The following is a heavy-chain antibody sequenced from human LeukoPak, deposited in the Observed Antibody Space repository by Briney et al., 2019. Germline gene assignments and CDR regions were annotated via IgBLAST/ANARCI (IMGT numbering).Heavy chain of an antibody. CDR3: ARIRGDWYFDY. CDR2: IYIDGSI. V-gene: IGHV3-53*01. J-gene: IGHJ4*02. CDR1: GFTFSSNY. Sequence: GGSLRLSCAASGFTFSSNYMGWVRQAPGEGLEWVSAIYIDGSIYYADSVKGRFTISRDNSKNTLYLQMNSLRAEDTAVYYCARIRGDWYFDYWGQGTLVTVSS. D-gene: IGHD2-21*01.